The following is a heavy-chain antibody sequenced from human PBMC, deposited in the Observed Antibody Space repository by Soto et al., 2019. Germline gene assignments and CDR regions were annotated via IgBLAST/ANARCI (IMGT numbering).Heavy chain of an antibody. CDR1: GFTFSSYY. V-gene: IGHV3-21*01. Sequence: EVQLVESGGGLVKPGGSLRLSCAASGFTFSSYYMNWVRQAPGKGLEWVSCISSSSGYIYYADSVKGRFTISRDNAKNSLYLRMNSLRAEDTAVYYCARDDGHDILTGHSDDALDIWGQGTMVTVSS. J-gene: IGHJ3*02. CDR3: ARDDGHDILTGHSDDALDI. D-gene: IGHD3-9*01. CDR2: ISSSSGYI.